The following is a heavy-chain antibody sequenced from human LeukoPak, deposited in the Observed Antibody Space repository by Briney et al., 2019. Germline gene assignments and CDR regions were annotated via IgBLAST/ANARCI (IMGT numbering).Heavy chain of an antibody. J-gene: IGHJ4*02. D-gene: IGHD3-22*01. CDR2: ISYDGSNK. Sequence: PGGSLRLSCAASGFTFSSNWMHWVRQAPGKGLVWVAVISYDGSNKYYADSVKGRFTISRDNSKNTLYLQMNSLRAEDTAVYYCARAYYYDSSGYYIALDYWGQGTLVTVSS. CDR1: GFTFSSNW. CDR3: ARAYYYDSSGYYIALDY. V-gene: IGHV3-30-3*01.